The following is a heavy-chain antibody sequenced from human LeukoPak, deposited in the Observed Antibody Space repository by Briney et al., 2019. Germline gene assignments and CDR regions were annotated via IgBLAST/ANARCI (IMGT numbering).Heavy chain of an antibody. CDR1: GGSISSDY. D-gene: IGHD2-8*02. CDR3: ARYRTGSFDY. CDR2: IYYSGSA. V-gene: IGHV4-59*01. J-gene: IGHJ4*02. Sequence: SETLSLTCTVSGGSISSDYSCWVRQPPGKGLEWIGYIYYSGSANYNPSLKSRVTISADTSKNQCSLKLSSVTAADTAVYYCARYRTGSFDYWGQGTLVTVSS.